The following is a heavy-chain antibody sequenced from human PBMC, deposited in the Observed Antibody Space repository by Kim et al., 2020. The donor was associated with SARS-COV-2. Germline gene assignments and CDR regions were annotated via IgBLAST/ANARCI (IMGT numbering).Heavy chain of an antibody. CDR2: INTNTGNP. CDR1: GYTFTSYA. J-gene: IGHJ5*02. Sequence: ASVKVSCKASGYTFTSYAMNWVRQAPGQGLEWMGRINTNTGNPTYAQGFTGRFVFSLDTSVSTAYLQISSLKAEDTAVYYCAREIYSNYGDNWFHPWGQGTLVTVSS. V-gene: IGHV7-4-1*02. CDR3: AREIYSNYGDNWFHP. D-gene: IGHD4-4*01.